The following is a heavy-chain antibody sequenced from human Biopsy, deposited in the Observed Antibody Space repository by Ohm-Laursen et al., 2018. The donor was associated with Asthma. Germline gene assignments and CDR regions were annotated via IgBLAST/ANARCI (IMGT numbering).Heavy chain of an antibody. D-gene: IGHD3-9*01. CDR3: ARTYYDFLTGQVNDAFAL. V-gene: IGHV1-3*01. CDR1: GYTFIHFA. CDR2: INAGDGNT. J-gene: IGHJ3*01. Sequence: SVKVSCKVSGYTFIHFAIHWVRQAPGQRLEWMGWINAGDGNTKYSQNFQGRVTITRDTSASTAYMDLRSLRSEDTAMYYCARTYYDFLTGQVNDAFALWGQGTMVSVSS.